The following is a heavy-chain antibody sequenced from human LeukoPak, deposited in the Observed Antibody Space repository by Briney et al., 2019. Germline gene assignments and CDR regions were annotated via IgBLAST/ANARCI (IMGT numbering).Heavy chain of an antibody. CDR2: INHSGST. CDR1: GGSFSGYY. Sequence: SETLSLTCAVYGGSFSGYYWSWIRQPPGKGLEWIGEINHSGSTNYNPSLKSRVTMSVDTSKNQFSLKLSSVTAADTAVYYCARGPPGEAFDIWGQGTMVTVSS. J-gene: IGHJ3*02. CDR3: ARGPPGEAFDI. D-gene: IGHD7-27*01. V-gene: IGHV4-34*01.